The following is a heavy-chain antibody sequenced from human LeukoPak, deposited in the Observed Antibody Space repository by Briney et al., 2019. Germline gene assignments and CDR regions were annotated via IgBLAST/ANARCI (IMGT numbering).Heavy chain of an antibody. J-gene: IGHJ4*02. D-gene: IGHD3-22*01. V-gene: IGHV3-7*01. Sequence: GGSLRLSCAASGFTFSSYWMSWVRQAPGKGLEWVANIKQDGSEKYYVDSVKGRFTISRDNAKNSLYLQMNSLRAEDTAVYYCASYNYYDSSGQIDYWGEGTLVTVSS. CDR2: IKQDGSEK. CDR3: ASYNYYDSSGQIDY. CDR1: GFTFSSYW.